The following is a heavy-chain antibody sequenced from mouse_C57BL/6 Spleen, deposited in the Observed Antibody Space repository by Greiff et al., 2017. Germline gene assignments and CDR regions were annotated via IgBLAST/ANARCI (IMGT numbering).Heavy chain of an antibody. CDR3: SRPGSSRYYYAMDY. D-gene: IGHD1-1*01. J-gene: IGHJ4*01. Sequence: EVQVVESGGGLVKPGGSLKLSCAASGFTFSDYGMHWVRQAPEKGLEWVAYISSGSSTIYYADTVKGRFTISRDNAKNTLFLQRTSLRSEDTAMYYCSRPGSSRYYYAMDYWGQGTSVTVSS. V-gene: IGHV5-17*01. CDR2: ISSGSSTI. CDR1: GFTFSDYG.